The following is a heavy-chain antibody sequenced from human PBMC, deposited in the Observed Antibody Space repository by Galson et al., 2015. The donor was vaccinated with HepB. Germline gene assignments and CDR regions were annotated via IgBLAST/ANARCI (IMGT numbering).Heavy chain of an antibody. V-gene: IGHV3-30*18. CDR1: GFTFSSYG. J-gene: IGHJ4*02. CDR2: ISYDGSNK. D-gene: IGHD6-13*01. Sequence: SLRLSCAASGFTFSSYGMHWVRQAPGKGLEWVAVISYDGSNKYYADSVKGRFTISRGNSKNTLYLQMNSLRAEDTAVYYCAKDQSYSSSPDYWGQGTLVTVSS. CDR3: AKDQSYSSSPDY.